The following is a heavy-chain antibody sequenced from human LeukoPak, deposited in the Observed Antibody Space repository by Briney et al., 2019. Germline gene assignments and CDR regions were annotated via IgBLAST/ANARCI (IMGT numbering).Heavy chain of an antibody. V-gene: IGHV3-23*01. CDR3: ADSGYGDYSDY. D-gene: IGHD6-25*01. Sequence: GGSLRLSCVVSGITFRNYAFSWVRQPPGKGLEWVSIISTSGGSRDYADSVKGRFTISRDNSRNTVYLQMKSLRAEDTAVYYCADSGYGDYSDYWGQGTLVTVSS. J-gene: IGHJ4*02. CDR2: ISTSGGSR. CDR1: GITFRNYA.